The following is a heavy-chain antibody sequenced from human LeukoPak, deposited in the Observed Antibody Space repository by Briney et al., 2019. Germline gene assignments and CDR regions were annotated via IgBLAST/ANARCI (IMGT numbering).Heavy chain of an antibody. J-gene: IGHJ4*02. CDR3: ARVLGGSSGYFDY. Sequence: GSPRPPFCASGFTFSSFWKQWVRQTPGEGLVLGLHINTDGSTTRYADSVKGRFTISRDNAKNTVYLQMNTLRAEDTAVYYCARVLGGSSGYFDYWGQGTLVTVSS. CDR1: GFTFSSFW. V-gene: IGHV3-74*01. D-gene: IGHD1-26*01. CDR2: INTDGSTT.